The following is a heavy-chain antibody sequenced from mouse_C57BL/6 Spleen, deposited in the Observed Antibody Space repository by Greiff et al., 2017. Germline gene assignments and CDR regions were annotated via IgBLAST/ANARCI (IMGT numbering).Heavy chain of an antibody. D-gene: IGHD5-1*01. CDR1: GYTFTDYY. CDR3: ARGGGTYRYWYFDV. J-gene: IGHJ1*03. Sequence: EVQLQQSGPVLVKPGASVKMSCKASGYTFTDYYMNWVKQSHGKSLEWTGVINPYNGGTSYNQKFKGKATLTVDKSSSTAYMELNSLTSEDSAVYYCARGGGTYRYWYFDVWGTGTTVTVSS. V-gene: IGHV1-19*01. CDR2: INPYNGGT.